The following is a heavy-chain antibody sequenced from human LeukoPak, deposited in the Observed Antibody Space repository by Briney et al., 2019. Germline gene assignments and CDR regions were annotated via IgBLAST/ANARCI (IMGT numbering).Heavy chain of an antibody. CDR1: GYTFTSYW. D-gene: IGHD5-24*01. CDR2: ISPADSNT. Sequence: GESLKISCKGSGYTFTSYWIGWVRQMPGKGLEWMGIISPADSNTKYSPSFQGQVTISADKSISTAYLQWSSLKASDTAMYYCARKRWLQSHADYWGQGTLVTVSS. J-gene: IGHJ4*02. CDR3: ARKRWLQSHADY. V-gene: IGHV5-51*01.